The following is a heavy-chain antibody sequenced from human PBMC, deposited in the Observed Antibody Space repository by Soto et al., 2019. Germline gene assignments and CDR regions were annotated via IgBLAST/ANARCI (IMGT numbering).Heavy chain of an antibody. Sequence: QVQLVQSGAEVKKPGSSVKVSCKASGGTFSSYTISWVRQAPGQGLEWMGRIIPMHGIANYAQKFKGRVTITADKSTSTAYMELSSLRSEDTAVYCCARVLGGDCRGGSCYSKRNYYYYMDVWGKGTTVTVSS. J-gene: IGHJ6*03. D-gene: IGHD2-15*01. CDR3: ARVLGGDCRGGSCYSKRNYYYYMDV. CDR2: IIPMHGIA. V-gene: IGHV1-69*02. CDR1: GGTFSSYT.